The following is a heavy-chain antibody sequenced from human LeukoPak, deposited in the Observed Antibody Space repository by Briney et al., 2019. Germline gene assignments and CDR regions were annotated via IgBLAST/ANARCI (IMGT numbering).Heavy chain of an antibody. CDR2: TVGSGPDT. CDR1: GFTFTNYA. J-gene: IGHJ4*02. CDR3: ARYTTAGYSSGWYGPSFDY. D-gene: IGHD6-19*01. Sequence: GGSLRLSCAASGFTFTNYAMSWVRQTPGKGLEWVSATVGSGPDTYHADSVKGRFTVSRDNSRNTLYLQMNSLRAEDTAVYYCARYTTAGYSSGWYGPSFDYWGQGTLVTVSS. V-gene: IGHV3-23*01.